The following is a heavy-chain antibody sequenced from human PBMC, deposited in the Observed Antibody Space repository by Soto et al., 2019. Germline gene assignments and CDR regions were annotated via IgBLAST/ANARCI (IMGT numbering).Heavy chain of an antibody. Sequence: QVQLVQSGAEVKKPGSSVKVSCKASGGSFNTYTISWVRQAPGQGLQWMGGIIPIFGKPTYAQAFQGRVTIAADEHTSTVYMELRSLRPNDTALYYCAKAAQNGDAFDLWGQGIMVAVSS. V-gene: IGHV1-69*01. D-gene: IGHD1-1*01. CDR3: AKAAQNGDAFDL. CDR2: IIPIFGKP. J-gene: IGHJ3*01. CDR1: GGSFNTYT.